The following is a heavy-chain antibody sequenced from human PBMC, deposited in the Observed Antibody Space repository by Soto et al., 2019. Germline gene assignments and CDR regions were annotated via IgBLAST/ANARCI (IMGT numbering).Heavy chain of an antibody. CDR1: GFSLSTSGGG. V-gene: IGHV2-5*02. D-gene: IGHD2-15*01. Sequence: QITLKESGPTLVKPTQTLTLTCTFSGFSLSTSGGGVGWIRQPPGKALEWLALIYWDDDKRYSPSLKSRLTITEDTAKTQVVLTLTNMDPVDTATYYCAHRPSSCSGGSCYSGFDYWGQGTLVTVSS. CDR2: IYWDDDK. J-gene: IGHJ4*02. CDR3: AHRPSSCSGGSCYSGFDY.